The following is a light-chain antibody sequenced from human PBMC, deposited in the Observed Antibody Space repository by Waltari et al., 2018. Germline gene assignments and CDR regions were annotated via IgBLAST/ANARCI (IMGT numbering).Light chain of an antibody. CDR1: GSDVGSYNL. J-gene: IGLJ2*01. CDR2: EVN. CDR3: CSFATNSIVI. Sequence: QSALTQPASVSGSPGQSITISCSGTGSDVGSYNLVSWYQQHPGKAPKLIIYEVNMRPSGVSDRFSSSKSGVTASLTISGLQAEDEAVYFCCSFATNSIVIFGGGTKLTVL. V-gene: IGLV2-23*02.